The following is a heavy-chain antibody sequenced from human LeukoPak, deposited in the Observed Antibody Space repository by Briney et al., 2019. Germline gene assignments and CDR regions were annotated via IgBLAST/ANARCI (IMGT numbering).Heavy chain of an antibody. J-gene: IGHJ4*02. V-gene: IGHV3-23*01. CDR1: GFAFGSEA. CDR2: ISPGGGTT. D-gene: IGHD4-17*01. Sequence: GVLRLSCAVSGFAFGSEAMSWVRQSPARGLEWVASISPGGGTTYYADSVKGRFTISRDDAKNSLYLQMNSLRAEDTAVYYCARSTTAFDYWGQGTLVTISS. CDR3: ARSTTAFDY.